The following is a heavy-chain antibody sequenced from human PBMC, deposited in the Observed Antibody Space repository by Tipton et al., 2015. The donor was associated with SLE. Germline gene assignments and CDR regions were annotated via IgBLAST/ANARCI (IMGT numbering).Heavy chain of an antibody. J-gene: IGHJ5*02. CDR2: IYNSGSP. Sequence: TLSLTCAVYGGSFSGYYWSWIRQPPGKGQGWIGYIYNSGSPYYNPSLKSRVTISLDMSKNQFSLRLSSVTAADTAVYYCPIYYHDSTGLHWFDPWGQGTLVTISS. D-gene: IGHD3-22*01. V-gene: IGHV4-34*09. CDR3: PIYYHDSTGLHWFDP. CDR1: GGSFSGYY.